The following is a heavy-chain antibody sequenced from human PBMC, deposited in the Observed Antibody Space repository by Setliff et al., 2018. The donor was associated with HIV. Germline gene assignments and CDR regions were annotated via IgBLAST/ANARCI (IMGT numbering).Heavy chain of an antibody. Sequence: SETLSLTCTVSGGSISSGYYYWSWIRQPPGKGLEWIGYIFASGSSLYNPSLQSRVSISIDTSKNQFSLKLSSVTAADTAVYYCASTSGSGSAAVGDIWGQGTMVTVSS. CDR2: IFASGSS. CDR3: ASTSGSGSAAVGDI. CDR1: GGSISSGYYY. V-gene: IGHV4-61*01. J-gene: IGHJ3*02. D-gene: IGHD1-26*01.